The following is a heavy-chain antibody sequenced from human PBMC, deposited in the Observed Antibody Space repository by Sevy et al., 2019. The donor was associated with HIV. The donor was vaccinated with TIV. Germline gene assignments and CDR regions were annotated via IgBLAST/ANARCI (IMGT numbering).Heavy chain of an antibody. CDR1: GGTFSSYA. J-gene: IGHJ4*02. CDR2: IIPIFGTA. Sequence: ASVKVSCKASGGTFSSYAISWVRLAPGQGLEWMGGIIPIFGTANYAQKFQGRVTITADESTSTAYVELSSLRSEDTAVYYCARERITFGGVIVLFHHRGFFDYWGQGTLVTVSS. V-gene: IGHV1-69*13. D-gene: IGHD3-16*02. CDR3: ARERITFGGVIVLFHHRGFFDY.